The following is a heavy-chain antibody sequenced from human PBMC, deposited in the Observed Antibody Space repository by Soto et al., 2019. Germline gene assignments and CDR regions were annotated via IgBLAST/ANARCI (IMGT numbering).Heavy chain of an antibody. J-gene: IGHJ6*02. CDR3: ARGRIAARPIYYYYYGMDV. CDR1: GGSFSGYY. CDR2: INHSGST. D-gene: IGHD6-6*01. Sequence: PSETLSLTCAVYGGSFSGYYWSWIRQPPGKGLEWIGEINHSGSTNYNPSLKSRVTISVDTSKNQFSLKLSSVTAADTAVYYCARGRIAARPIYYYYYGMDVWGQGTTVTVSS. V-gene: IGHV4-34*01.